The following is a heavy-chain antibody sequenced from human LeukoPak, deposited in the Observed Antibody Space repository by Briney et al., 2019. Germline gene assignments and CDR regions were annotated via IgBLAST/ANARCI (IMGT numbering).Heavy chain of an antibody. CDR1: GGSISSGSYY. D-gene: IGHD1-26*01. CDR2: IYYSGST. CDR3: ARDVGGGSYAFDY. V-gene: IGHV4-61*02. J-gene: IGHJ4*02. Sequence: PSQTLSLTCTVSGGSISSGSYYWSWIRQPAGKGLEWIGSIYYSGSTYYNPSLKSRVTISVDTSKNQFSLKLSSVTAADTAVYYCARDVGGGSYAFDYWGQGTLVTVSS.